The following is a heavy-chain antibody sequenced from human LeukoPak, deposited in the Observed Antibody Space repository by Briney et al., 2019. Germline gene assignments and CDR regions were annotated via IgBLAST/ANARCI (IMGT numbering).Heavy chain of an antibody. CDR1: GYSISSGYY. CDR2: IYHSGST. D-gene: IGHD6-19*01. J-gene: IGHJ4*02. CDR3: ARVVAAEPIDY. Sequence: SETLSLTCTVSGYSISSGYYWGWIRQPPGKGLEWIGSIYHSGSTYYNPSLKSRVTISVDTSKNQFSLKLSSVTAADTAVYYCARVVAAEPIDYWGQGTLVTVSS. V-gene: IGHV4-38-2*02.